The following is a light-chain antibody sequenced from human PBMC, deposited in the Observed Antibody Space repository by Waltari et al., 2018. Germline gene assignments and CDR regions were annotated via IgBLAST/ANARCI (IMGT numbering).Light chain of an antibody. V-gene: IGLV2-18*02. CDR3: SSYTTRSTWV. CDR1: SSYVGSYNR. CDR2: EVS. J-gene: IGLJ3*02. Sequence: QSALTQPPSVSGSPGQSVTISCTGTSSYVGSYNRSSWFQQPPGTAPKRMIYEVSNRPAGVPDRFSGSKSGNTASLTISGLQTEDEADYYCSSYTTRSTWVFGGGTKLTVL.